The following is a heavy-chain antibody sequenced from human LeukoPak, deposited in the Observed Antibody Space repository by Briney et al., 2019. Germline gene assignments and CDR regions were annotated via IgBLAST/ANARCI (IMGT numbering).Heavy chain of an antibody. Sequence: ASVKVSCKASGYTFTGYFLHWVRQAPGQGLEWMGWLNPNSGDTNYAQKFQGRVTMTRDTSISTAYMEPSRLRSDDTAVYYCARDARYWYFDLWGRGTLVTVSS. J-gene: IGHJ2*01. CDR3: ARDARYWYFDL. CDR1: GYTFTGYF. CDR2: LNPNSGDT. V-gene: IGHV1-2*02.